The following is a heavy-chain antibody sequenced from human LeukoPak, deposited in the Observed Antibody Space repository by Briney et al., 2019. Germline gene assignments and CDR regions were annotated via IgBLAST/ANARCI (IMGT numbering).Heavy chain of an antibody. Sequence: ASVKVSCKASGYTFTGYYMHWVRHAPGQGLERMGWINPNSGGTNYAQKVQGRLTMTRDMSKSTDYMELSSLRSEDTASYYCARGLSYDGDDYWGQGTLVTVSS. CDR1: GYTFTGYY. J-gene: IGHJ4*02. CDR2: INPNSGGT. V-gene: IGHV1-2*02. D-gene: IGHD3-22*01. CDR3: ARGLSYDGDDY.